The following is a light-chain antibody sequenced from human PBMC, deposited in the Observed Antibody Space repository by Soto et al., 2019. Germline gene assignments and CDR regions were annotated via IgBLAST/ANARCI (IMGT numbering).Light chain of an antibody. Sequence: AIQMTQSPSSLSASVGDRVTITCRASQDIRSYLGWYQQEPGKAPKLLIYAASSLQSGVPSRFNGSGAGTDFTLTINSLQPEDFATYYCLQDYNYPLTLGGGTKVEIK. J-gene: IGKJ4*01. CDR2: AAS. CDR1: QDIRSY. CDR3: LQDYNYPLT. V-gene: IGKV1-6*01.